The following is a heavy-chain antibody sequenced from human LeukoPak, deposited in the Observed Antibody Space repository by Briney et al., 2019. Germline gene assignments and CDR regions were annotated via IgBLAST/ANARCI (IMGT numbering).Heavy chain of an antibody. CDR1: GFTFSTYA. J-gene: IGHJ4*02. D-gene: IGHD2-8*01. Sequence: PGGSLRLSCAASGFTFSTYAMSWVRQAPGKGLEWVSGISGSGDSTYYADSVKGRFTISRDNSKNTLYLQMNSLRAEDTAVYYCAKDRSDNKTWYAGSHWGQGTLATVSS. V-gene: IGHV3-23*01. CDR3: AKDRSDNKTWYAGSH. CDR2: ISGSGDST.